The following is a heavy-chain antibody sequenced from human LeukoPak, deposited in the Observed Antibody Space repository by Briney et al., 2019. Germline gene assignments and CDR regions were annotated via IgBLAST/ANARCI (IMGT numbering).Heavy chain of an antibody. D-gene: IGHD2-15*01. CDR1: GFTFSDYY. Sequence: SGGSLRLSCAASGFTFSDYYMTWIRQAPGRGLEWISYINGSSSDTKYADSVKGRFTISRDNAKNSVYLLMNSLRAEDTAVYYCARENIGCSGGSCYRPGYFDYRGQGTLVTVSS. CDR2: INGSSSDT. V-gene: IGHV3-11*05. J-gene: IGHJ4*02. CDR3: ARENIGCSGGSCYRPGYFDY.